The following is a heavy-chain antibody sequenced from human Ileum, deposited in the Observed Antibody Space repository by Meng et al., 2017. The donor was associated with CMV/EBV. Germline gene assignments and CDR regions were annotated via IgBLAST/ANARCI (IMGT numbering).Heavy chain of an antibody. CDR1: GFTFSSYA. J-gene: IGHJ4*02. Sequence: GGSLRLSCAASGFTFSSYAMHWVRQAPGKGLEWVAVISYDGSNKYYADSVKGRFTISRDNSKNTLYLQMNSLRAEDTAVYYCARLIPGIGGYWGQGTLVTVSS. V-gene: IGHV3-30*04. CDR3: ARLIPGIGGY. CDR2: ISYDGSNK. D-gene: IGHD3-16*01.